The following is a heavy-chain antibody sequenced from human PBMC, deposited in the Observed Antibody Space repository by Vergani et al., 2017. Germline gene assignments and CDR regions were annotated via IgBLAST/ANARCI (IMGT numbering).Heavy chain of an antibody. CDR3: ARDRHYDSSGYYYYDAFDI. CDR2: IYHSGST. D-gene: IGHD3-22*01. J-gene: IGHJ3*02. Sequence: QLQLQESGSGLVKPSQTLSLTCAVSGGSISSGGYSWSWIRQPPGKGLEWIGYIYHSGSTYYNPSLKSRVTISVDRSKNQFSLKLSSVTAADTAVYYCARDRHYDSSGYYYYDAFDIWGQGTMVTVSS. CDR1: GGSISSGGYS. V-gene: IGHV4-30-2*01.